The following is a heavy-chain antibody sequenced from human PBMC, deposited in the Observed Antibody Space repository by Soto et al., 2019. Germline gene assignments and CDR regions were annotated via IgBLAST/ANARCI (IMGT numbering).Heavy chain of an antibody. J-gene: IGHJ4*02. V-gene: IGHV3-73*01. D-gene: IGHD3-3*01. CDR2: IRTKANNHAT. CDR3: SRGWDFWSGHLTH. CDR1: GFTFSGSG. Sequence: PGGSLRLSCVASGFTFSGSGIHWVRQAPGKGLEWVGRIRTKANNHATFYGESVKGRFTISRDNSKNTAYLQMDSLKIDDTAIYYCSRGWDFWSGHLTHWGQGTLVTVSS.